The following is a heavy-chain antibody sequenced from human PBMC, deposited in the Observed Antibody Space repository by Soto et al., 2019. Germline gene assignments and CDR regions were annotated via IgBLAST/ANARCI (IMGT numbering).Heavy chain of an antibody. D-gene: IGHD6-19*01. CDR3: AREFSSGWISWFDP. Sequence: ASVKVSCKASGYTFTSYDINWVRQATGQGLEWMGWMNPNGGNTGYAQKFQGRVTMTRNTSISTAYMELNSLRAEDTAVYYCAREFSSGWISWFDPWGQGTLVTVSS. J-gene: IGHJ5*02. V-gene: IGHV1-8*01. CDR1: GYTFTSYD. CDR2: MNPNGGNT.